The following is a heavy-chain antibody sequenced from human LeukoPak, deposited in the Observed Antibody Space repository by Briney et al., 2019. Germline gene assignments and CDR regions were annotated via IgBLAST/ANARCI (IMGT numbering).Heavy chain of an antibody. Sequence: SVKVSCKASGYTFTGYYMHWVRQAPGQGLEWMGWINPNSGGTNYAQKFQGRVTMTRDTSISTAYMELSRLRSDDTAVYYCARLFYYDSSGLFDYWGQGTLVTVPS. CDR3: ARLFYYDSSGLFDY. CDR1: GYTFTGYY. V-gene: IGHV1-2*02. CDR2: INPNSGGT. D-gene: IGHD3-22*01. J-gene: IGHJ4*02.